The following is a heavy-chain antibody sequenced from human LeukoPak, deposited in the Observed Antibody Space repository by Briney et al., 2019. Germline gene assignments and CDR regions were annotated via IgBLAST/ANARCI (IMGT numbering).Heavy chain of an antibody. Sequence: SETLSLTCTVCGGSISSGDYYWIWIRQPPGKGLEWIGYIYYSGSNYYNPSLKSRVTISVDTSKNPFSLKLSSVTAEDTAVYYCARDHGGYASLDYWGQGTLVTVSS. J-gene: IGHJ4*02. CDR3: ARDHGGYASLDY. CDR1: GGSISSGDYY. D-gene: IGHD5-12*01. CDR2: IYYSGSN. V-gene: IGHV4-30-4*01.